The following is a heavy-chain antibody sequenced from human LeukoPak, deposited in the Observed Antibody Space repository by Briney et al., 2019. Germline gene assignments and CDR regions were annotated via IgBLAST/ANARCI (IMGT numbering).Heavy chain of an antibody. J-gene: IGHJ4*02. CDR2: IYYSGST. Sequence: SETLSLTCTVSGGSISSYYWSWIRQPPGKGLEWIGYIYYSGSTNYNPSLKSRVTISVDTSKNQFSLKLSSVTAADTAVYYCASYANSGNSAPPPLYWGQGTLVTVSS. CDR3: ASYANSGNSAPPPLY. CDR1: GGSISSYY. D-gene: IGHD4-23*01. V-gene: IGHV4-59*01.